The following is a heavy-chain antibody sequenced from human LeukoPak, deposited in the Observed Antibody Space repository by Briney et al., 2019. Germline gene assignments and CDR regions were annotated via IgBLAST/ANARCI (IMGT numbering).Heavy chain of an antibody. CDR2: IYYTGST. CDR3: ARRPIVVVPAAKRPAYWYFDL. J-gene: IGHJ2*01. Sequence: PSETLSLTCAVYGGSFSGYYWGWIRQPPGKGLEWIGSIYYTGSTYYNPSLKSRVTISVDTSKNQFSLKLSSVTAADTAVYYCARRPIVVVPAAKRPAYWYFDLWGRGTLVTVSS. V-gene: IGHV4-34*01. D-gene: IGHD2-2*01. CDR1: GGSFSGYY.